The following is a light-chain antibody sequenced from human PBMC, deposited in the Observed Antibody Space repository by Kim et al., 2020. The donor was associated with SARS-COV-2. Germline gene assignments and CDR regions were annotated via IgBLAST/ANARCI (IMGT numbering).Light chain of an antibody. V-gene: IGKV3-11*01. CDR1: QSVSSY. Sequence: EIVLTQSPATLSLSPGERATLSCRASQSVSSYLAWYQQKPGQAPRLLIYDASNRATGIPARFSGSGSGTDFTLTISSLESEDFAVYYCQQRSNWPPRTFGGGTKVDIK. J-gene: IGKJ4*01. CDR3: QQRSNWPPRT. CDR2: DAS.